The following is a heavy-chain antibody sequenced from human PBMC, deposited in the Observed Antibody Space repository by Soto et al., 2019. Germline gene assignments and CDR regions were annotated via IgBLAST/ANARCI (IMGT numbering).Heavy chain of an antibody. CDR1: GYTFTSYA. J-gene: IGHJ4*02. CDR3: ARETKEAGRDGNNYYFDY. Sequence: QVQLVQSGAEVKKPGASVKVSCKASGYTFTSYAMHWVRQAPGQGLEWMGWINPGNGNTKYSQKFQDRVTITRDKSASTAYTVESSLRAQHTAVYYSARETKEAGRDGNNYYFDYWGQGTLVTVSS. CDR2: INPGNGNT. D-gene: IGHD2-15*01. V-gene: IGHV1-3*01.